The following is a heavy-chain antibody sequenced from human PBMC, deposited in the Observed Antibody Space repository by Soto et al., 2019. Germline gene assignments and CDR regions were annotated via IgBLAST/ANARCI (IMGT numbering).Heavy chain of an antibody. CDR3: ATTYYYGSGSYYAFESSTPLDP. J-gene: IGHJ5*02. V-gene: IGHV3-23*01. CDR1: GLTFSSYS. CDR2: ISGSGGST. Sequence: GGSLRLSCAASGLTFSSYSMNWVRQAPGKGLEWVSAISGSGGSTYYADSVKGRFTISRDNSKNTLYLQMNSLRAEDTAVYYCATTYYYGSGSYYAFESSTPLDPWGQGTLVTVSS. D-gene: IGHD3-10*01.